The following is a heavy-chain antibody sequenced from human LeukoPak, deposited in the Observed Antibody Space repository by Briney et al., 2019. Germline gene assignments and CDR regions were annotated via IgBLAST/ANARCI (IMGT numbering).Heavy chain of an antibody. CDR3: ARNFSPDFDY. V-gene: IGHV6-1*01. D-gene: IGHD1-14*01. J-gene: IGHJ4*02. CDR1: GDSVSSSTSA. Sequence: QTLSLTCAISGDSVSSSTSAWRWIRQSPSRGLEWLGRTYFRSKWIHDYALSVRGRITINPDTSKNQVSLQLNSMTPEDTAIYYCARNFSPDFDYWGQGTLVTVSS. CDR2: TYFRSKWIH.